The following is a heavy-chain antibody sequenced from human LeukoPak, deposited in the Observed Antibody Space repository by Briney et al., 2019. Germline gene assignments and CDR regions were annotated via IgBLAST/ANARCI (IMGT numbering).Heavy chain of an antibody. V-gene: IGHV1-46*01. CDR2: INPSGGST. J-gene: IGHJ4*02. D-gene: IGHD6-13*01. CDR1: GYTFTSYY. CDR3: ARTPLRGGLISSWYNY. Sequence: ASVKVSCKASGYTFTSYYMHWVRQAPGQGLEWMGIINPSGGSTSYAQRFQGRVTMTRDTSTSTVYMELSSLRSEDTAVYYCARTPLRGGLISSWYNYWGQGTLVTVSS.